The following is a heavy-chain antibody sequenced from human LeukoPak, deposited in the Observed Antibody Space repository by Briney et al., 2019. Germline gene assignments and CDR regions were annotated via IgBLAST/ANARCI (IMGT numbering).Heavy chain of an antibody. V-gene: IGHV1-2*06. Sequence: ASVKVSCKASGYTFTGYYMHWVRQAPGQGLEWMGRINPNSGGTNYAQKFQGTVTTTRDTSISTAYMELSRLRSDDTAVYYCAAHIVGLYYYGSGSANWFDPWGQGTLVTVSS. D-gene: IGHD3-10*01. CDR3: AAHIVGLYYYGSGSANWFDP. CDR1: GYTFTGYY. CDR2: INPNSGGT. J-gene: IGHJ5*02.